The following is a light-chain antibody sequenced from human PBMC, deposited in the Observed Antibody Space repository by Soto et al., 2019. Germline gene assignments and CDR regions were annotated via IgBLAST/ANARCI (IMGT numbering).Light chain of an antibody. Sequence: VLTQSPGSLSLSPGERSTLSCRASQTVSSKLAWYQHKPGQAPRLLIYDASNRATGIQARFSGSGSGTEFTLTVRSLEPEDFAVYYCQQRSNWPTCGQGTKVDIK. CDR1: QTVSSK. CDR3: QQRSNWPT. J-gene: IGKJ1*01. CDR2: DAS. V-gene: IGKV3-11*01.